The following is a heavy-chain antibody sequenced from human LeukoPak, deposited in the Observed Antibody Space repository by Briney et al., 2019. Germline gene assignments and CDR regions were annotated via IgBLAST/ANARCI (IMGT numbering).Heavy chain of an antibody. CDR3: ARGVGWFDP. D-gene: IGHD2-2*01. CDR2: VNEDGTEK. CDR1: GFTFTNNW. J-gene: IGHJ5*02. Sequence: GGSLRLSCATSGFTFTNNWMSWVRQAPGKGPERVATVNEDGTEKYYVDSVKGRFTISRDNGKRSLYVQMNSLRVEDTAVYYCARGVGWFDPWGQGTLDTVSS. V-gene: IGHV3-7*01.